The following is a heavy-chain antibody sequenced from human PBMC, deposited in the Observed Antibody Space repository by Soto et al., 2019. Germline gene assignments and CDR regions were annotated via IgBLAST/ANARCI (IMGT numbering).Heavy chain of an antibody. CDR1: GASITSYY. CDR2: IYYRGYT. J-gene: IGHJ4*02. Sequence: TSETLSLTCSVSGASITSYYWSWIRQAPGNGPEWIGYIYYRGYTNYNPSLQSRVTISVDTSKSLFSLRLSSVAAADTAMYYCATANSNSFEYWGQGTLVTVSS. D-gene: IGHD3-22*01. CDR3: ATANSNSFEY. V-gene: IGHV4-59*01.